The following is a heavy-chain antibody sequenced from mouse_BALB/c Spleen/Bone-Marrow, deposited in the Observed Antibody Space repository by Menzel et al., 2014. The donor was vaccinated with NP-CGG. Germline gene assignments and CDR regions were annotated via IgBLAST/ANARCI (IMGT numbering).Heavy chain of an antibody. CDR1: GFYIKDTY. Sequence: VQLRQSGAEHTTPGHSDNLTCKASGFYIKDTYMYWVKQRPEQGLEWIGRIDPANGNTKYDPQFQGKATITADPSSNPAYLQLSSLTSEDTAVYYCARSTGVFFWF. V-gene: IGHV14-3*02. D-gene: IGHD1-1*01. CDR2: IDPANGNT. J-gene: IGHJ3*01. CDR3: ARSTGVFFWF.